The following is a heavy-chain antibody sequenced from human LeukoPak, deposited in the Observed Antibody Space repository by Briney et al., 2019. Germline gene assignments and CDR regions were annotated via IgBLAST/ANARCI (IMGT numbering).Heavy chain of an antibody. Sequence: PGGSLRLSCVASGFTFSSYEMNWVRQAPGKGLEWISYISSSGGTIYYADSVKGRFTISRDNAKNSLYLQMNSLRAEDTAVYYCARMRPELDYWGQGTLVTVSS. V-gene: IGHV3-48*03. CDR1: GFTFSSYE. D-gene: IGHD6-6*01. J-gene: IGHJ4*02. CDR2: ISSSGGTI. CDR3: ARMRPELDY.